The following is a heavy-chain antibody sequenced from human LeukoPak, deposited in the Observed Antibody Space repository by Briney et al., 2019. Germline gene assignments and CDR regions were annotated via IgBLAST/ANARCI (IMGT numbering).Heavy chain of an antibody. Sequence: SETLSLTCTVSGGSISSTSYYLGWIRQPPGKGLEWIGSVYYSGNTYYNPFLKSRVTISVDTSKNQFSLKLSSVTAADTAVYYCARDRIAAALDYYMDVWGKGTTVTVSS. D-gene: IGHD6-13*01. CDR1: GGSISSTSYY. V-gene: IGHV4-39*07. CDR2: VYYSGNT. CDR3: ARDRIAAALDYYMDV. J-gene: IGHJ6*03.